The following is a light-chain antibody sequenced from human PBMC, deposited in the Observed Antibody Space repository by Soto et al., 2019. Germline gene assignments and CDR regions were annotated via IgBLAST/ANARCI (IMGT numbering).Light chain of an antibody. CDR2: AGT. CDR3: QEYNSALWT. J-gene: IGKJ1*01. CDR1: QDISNY. Sequence: GDRVTITCRAIQDISNYLAWYQQKPGKAPKLVIYAGTTLQSGVPSPFSGSGSGTDFTLTISSLQPEDVATFYCQEYNSALWTFGQGTKVEIK. V-gene: IGKV1-27*01.